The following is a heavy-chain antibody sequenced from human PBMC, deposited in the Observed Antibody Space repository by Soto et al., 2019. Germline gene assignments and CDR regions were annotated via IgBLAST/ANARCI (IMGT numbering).Heavy chain of an antibody. V-gene: IGHV4-34*01. CDR1: CGSFIGYY. CDR3: ARGFSSSWYRGEFNP. CDR2: INHSGST. Sequence: SATLCLTGAVYCGSFIGYYWIWIRQPPGKGLEWIGEINHSGSTNYNPSLKSRVTISVDTSKNQFSLKLSSVTAADTAVYYCARGFSSSWYRGEFNPWGQGTLVTVSS. J-gene: IGHJ5*02. D-gene: IGHD6-13*01.